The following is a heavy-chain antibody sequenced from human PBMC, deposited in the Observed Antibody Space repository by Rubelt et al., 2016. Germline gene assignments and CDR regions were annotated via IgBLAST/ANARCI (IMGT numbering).Heavy chain of an antibody. J-gene: IGHJ5*02. Sequence: QVQLQQWGAGLLKPSETLSLTCAVYGGSFSGYYSRWIRPPPGKGLQWIGELNPRGRTNYNPSLKSRVTISVDTSKNQFSLKLSSVTAADTAVYYCARGLARAAAAPRRLWFDPWGQGTLVTVSS. CDR1: GGSFSGYY. D-gene: IGHD6-13*01. CDR2: LNPRGRT. V-gene: IGHV4-34*01. CDR3: ARGLARAAAAPRRLWFDP.